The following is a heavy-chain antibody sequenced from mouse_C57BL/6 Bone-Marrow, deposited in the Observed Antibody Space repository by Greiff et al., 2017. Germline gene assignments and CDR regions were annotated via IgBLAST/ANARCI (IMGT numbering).Heavy chain of an antibody. CDR1: GFTFSSYG. Sequence: EVQLQQSGGDLVKPGGSLKLSCAASGFTFSSYGMSWVRQTPDKRLEWVATISSGGSYTYYPDSVKGRFTISRDNAKNTLYLQMSSLKSEDTAMYYCARPTVYYAMDYWGQGTSVTVSS. V-gene: IGHV5-6*01. CDR2: ISSGGSYT. J-gene: IGHJ4*01. CDR3: ARPTVYYAMDY. D-gene: IGHD1-1*01.